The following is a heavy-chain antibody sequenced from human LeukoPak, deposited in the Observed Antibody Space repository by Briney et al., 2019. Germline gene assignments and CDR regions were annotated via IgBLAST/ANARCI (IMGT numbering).Heavy chain of an antibody. Sequence: GGSLRLSCVVSGFSVSNNFMNWVRKAPGKGLEWVSVIYNAGDTYYADSVKGRFTISRDNSRNSLYLQLNNLKAEDTAVYFCARVPSYYHGSESPYFFDYWGQGALVTVST. CDR3: ARVPSYYHGSESPYFFDY. J-gene: IGHJ4*02. D-gene: IGHD3-10*01. CDR1: GFSVSNNF. V-gene: IGHV3-53*01. CDR2: IYNAGDT.